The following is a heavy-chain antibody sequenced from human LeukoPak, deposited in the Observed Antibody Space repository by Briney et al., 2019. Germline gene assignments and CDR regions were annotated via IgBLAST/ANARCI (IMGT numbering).Heavy chain of an antibody. CDR2: IRYDGSYN. CDR1: AFTFSTYG. V-gene: IGHV3-30*02. CDR3: AREGMVRGVIYYYYGMDV. J-gene: IGHJ6*02. D-gene: IGHD3-10*01. Sequence: PGGSLRLSCAASAFTFSTYGMHWVRQAPGKGLEWMAFIRYDGSYNFYADSVKGRFTVSRDNSKNTLYLQMNSLRAEDTAVYYCAREGMVRGVIYYYYGMDVWGQGTTVTVSS.